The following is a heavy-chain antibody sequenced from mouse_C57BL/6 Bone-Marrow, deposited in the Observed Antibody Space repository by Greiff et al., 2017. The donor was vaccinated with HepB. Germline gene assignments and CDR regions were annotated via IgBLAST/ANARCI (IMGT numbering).Heavy chain of an antibody. CDR2: IHPNSGST. J-gene: IGHJ2*01. CDR1: GYTFTSYW. CDR3: ARHPGVYFDY. V-gene: IGHV1-64*01. Sequence: VQLQQPGAELVKPGASVKLSCKASGYTFTSYWMHWVKQRPGQGLEWIGMIHPNSGSTNYNEKFKSKATLTVDKSSSTAYMQLSSLTSEDAAVYYCARHPGVYFDYWGQGTTLTVSS.